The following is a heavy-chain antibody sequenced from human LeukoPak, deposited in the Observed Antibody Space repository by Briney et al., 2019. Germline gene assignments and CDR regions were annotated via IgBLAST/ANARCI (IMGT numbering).Heavy chain of an antibody. CDR1: GGSVNSGSYY. CDR3: ARDEICSSTSCQNAPKDAFDI. Sequence: SQTLSLTCTVSGGSVNSGSYYWSWIRQPAGKGLEWIGRIYTRGTIDYNPSLKTRVSISVDTSKNQFSLKLSSVTAADTAVYYCARDEICSSTSCQNAPKDAFDIWGQGTMVTVSS. J-gene: IGHJ3*02. D-gene: IGHD2-2*01. V-gene: IGHV4-61*02. CDR2: IYTRGTI.